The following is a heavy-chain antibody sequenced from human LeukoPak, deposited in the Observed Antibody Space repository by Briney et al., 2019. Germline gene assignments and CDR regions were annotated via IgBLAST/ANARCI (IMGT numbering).Heavy chain of an antibody. CDR3: ARHRWFKDHPTFDY. J-gene: IGHJ4*02. V-gene: IGHV4-34*01. CDR1: GGSFSGYY. Sequence: SETLSLTCAVSGGSFSGYYWSWIRQPPGKGLEWIGEINHSGSTNYNPSLKSRVTISVDTSKNQFSLKLSSVTAADTAVYYCARHRWFKDHPTFDYWGQGTLVTVSS. D-gene: IGHD3-10*01. CDR2: INHSGST.